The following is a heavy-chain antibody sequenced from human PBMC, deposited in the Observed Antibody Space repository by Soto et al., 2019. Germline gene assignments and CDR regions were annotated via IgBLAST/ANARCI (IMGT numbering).Heavy chain of an antibody. D-gene: IGHD3-10*01. CDR3: TTEAYGSGSYYYYYYGMDV. CDR1: GFTFSNAW. Sequence: GGSLRLSCAASGFTFSNAWMSWVRQAPGKGLEWVGRIKSKTDGGTTDYAAPAKGRFTISRDDSKNTLYLQMNSLKTEDTAVYYCTTEAYGSGSYYYYYYGMDVWGQGTTVTVSS. CDR2: IKSKTDGGTT. J-gene: IGHJ6*02. V-gene: IGHV3-15*01.